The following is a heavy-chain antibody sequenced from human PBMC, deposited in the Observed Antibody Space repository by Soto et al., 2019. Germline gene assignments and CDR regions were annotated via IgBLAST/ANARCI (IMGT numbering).Heavy chain of an antibody. J-gene: IGHJ6*02. Sequence: QVQLHESGPGLVKPSQTLSLTCTVSGGSISSGGYYWSWIRQHPGKGLEWIGYIYYSGSTYYNPSLKSRVTISVDTSKNQFSLKLSSLTAADTAVYYCARDLMVRGKGVRYGMDVWGQGTTVTVSS. CDR2: IYYSGST. V-gene: IGHV4-31*03. CDR1: GGSISSGGYY. CDR3: ARDLMVRGKGVRYGMDV. D-gene: IGHD3-10*01.